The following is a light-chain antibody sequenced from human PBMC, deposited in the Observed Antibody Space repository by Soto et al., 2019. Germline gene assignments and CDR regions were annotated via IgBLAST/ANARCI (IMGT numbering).Light chain of an antibody. V-gene: IGLV1-44*01. CDR3: ATCDDSLNGLWV. J-gene: IGLJ3*02. CDR2: GND. CDR1: TSNIGSNT. Sequence: QSVLTQPPSASETPGQRVTISCSGSTSNIGSNTVNWYQQLPGTAPKLLIYGNDQRPSGVPDRFSGSKSGTSASLAISGLQSEDEADYYCATCDDSLNGLWVFGGGTELTVL.